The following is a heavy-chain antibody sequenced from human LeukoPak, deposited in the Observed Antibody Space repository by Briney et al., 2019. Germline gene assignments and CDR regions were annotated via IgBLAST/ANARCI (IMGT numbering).Heavy chain of an antibody. V-gene: IGHV1-2*02. CDR3: ARAEGQLALYYYYYYGMDV. J-gene: IGHJ6*02. Sequence: ASVKVSCKASGYTFTGYYMHWVRQAPGQGLEWMGWINPNSGGTNYAQKLQGRVTMTIDTSTSTAYMELRSLRSDDTAVYYCARAEGQLALYYYYYYGMDVWGQGTTVTVSS. CDR1: GYTFTGYY. CDR2: INPNSGGT. D-gene: IGHD6-6*01.